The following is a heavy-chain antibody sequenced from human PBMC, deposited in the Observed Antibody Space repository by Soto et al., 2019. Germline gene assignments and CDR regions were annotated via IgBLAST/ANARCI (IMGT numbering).Heavy chain of an antibody. Sequence: PGGSLRLSCAASGFTFSSYAMHWVRQAPGKGLEWVAVISYDGSNKYYADSVKGRFTISGDNSKNTLYLQMNSLRAEDTAVYYCARDREYCSGGSCYYFDYWGQGTLVTVSS. V-gene: IGHV3-30-3*01. CDR3: ARDREYCSGGSCYYFDY. CDR2: ISYDGSNK. J-gene: IGHJ4*02. D-gene: IGHD2-15*01. CDR1: GFTFSSYA.